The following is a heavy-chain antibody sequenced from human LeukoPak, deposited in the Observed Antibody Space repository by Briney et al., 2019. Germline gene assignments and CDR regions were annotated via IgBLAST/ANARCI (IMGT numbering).Heavy chain of an antibody. CDR3: TTESSGD. V-gene: IGHV3-15*01. Sequence: PGGSLRLSCAASGFTFSNAWMSWVRQAPREGLEWVGRIKTKTDGEAADYGAPVKGRFDISREDSNNTLYLQMNSLKTEDTAVYYCTTESSGDWGQGTLVTVYS. CDR2: IKTKTDGEAA. CDR1: GFTFSNAW. J-gene: IGHJ4*02. D-gene: IGHD3-10*01.